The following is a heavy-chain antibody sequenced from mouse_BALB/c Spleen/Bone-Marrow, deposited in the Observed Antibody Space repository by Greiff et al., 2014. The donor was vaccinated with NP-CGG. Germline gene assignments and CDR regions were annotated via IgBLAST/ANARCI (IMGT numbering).Heavy chain of an antibody. J-gene: IGHJ4*01. CDR1: GFSLTSHG. D-gene: IGHD2-14*01. Sequence: VQLQQSGPGLVQPSQSLSITCTVSGFSLTSHGVHWIRQPPGKGLEWLGVIWSGGSTDYNAAFISRLSIRKDNPKSQVFFKMNSLQADDTAIYYCASAYYRYAMDYWGQGTSVTVSS. V-gene: IGHV2-4*02. CDR3: ASAYYRYAMDY. CDR2: IWSGGST.